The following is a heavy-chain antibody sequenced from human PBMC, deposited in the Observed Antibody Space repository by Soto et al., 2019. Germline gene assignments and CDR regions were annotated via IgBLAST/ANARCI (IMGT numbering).Heavy chain of an antibody. CDR2: INPKSDDT. V-gene: IGHV1-2*02. J-gene: IGHJ5*02. D-gene: IGHD4-4*01. CDR3: ARKHSLDYIRWGLEP. CDR1: GYPFSDNQ. Sequence: RASVKISCKASGYPFSDNQIHWLRRAPGQGLEWMGRINPKSDDTNYAQKFQGRVTMTRDTSIDTACLELTGLTSDDTATYYCARKHSLDYIRWGLEPWGKGTLVTVSS.